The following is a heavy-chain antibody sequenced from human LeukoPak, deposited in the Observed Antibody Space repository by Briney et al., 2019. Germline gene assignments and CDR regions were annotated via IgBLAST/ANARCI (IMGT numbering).Heavy chain of an antibody. CDR3: ARALLGYCSGGSCRGFDY. V-gene: IGHV4-31*03. J-gene: IGHJ4*02. D-gene: IGHD2-15*01. Sequence: SETLSLTCTVSGCSISSGGYYWSWIRQHPGKGLEWIGYIYYSGSTYYNPSLKSRVTRSVDTSKHQFSLKLSSVTAADTAVYYCARALLGYCSGGSCRGFDYWGQGTLVTVSS. CDR1: GCSISSGGYY. CDR2: IYYSGST.